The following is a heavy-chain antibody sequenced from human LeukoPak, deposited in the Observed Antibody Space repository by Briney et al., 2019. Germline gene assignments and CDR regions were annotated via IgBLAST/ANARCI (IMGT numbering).Heavy chain of an antibody. CDR3: ARDREKTASRVDYYYYMDV. CDR1: GGTFSSYA. D-gene: IGHD2-2*01. CDR2: IIPIFGTA. V-gene: IGHV1-69*05. J-gene: IGHJ6*03. Sequence: ASVKVSCKASGGTFSSYAISWVRQAPGQGLEWMGGIIPIFGTANYAQRFQGRVTITTDESTSTAYMGLSSLRSEDTAVYYCARDREKTASRVDYYYYMDVWAKGPRSPSP.